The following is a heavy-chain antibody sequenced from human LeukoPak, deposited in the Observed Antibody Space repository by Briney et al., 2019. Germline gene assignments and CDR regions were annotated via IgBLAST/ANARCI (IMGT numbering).Heavy chain of an antibody. CDR1: GYTFTSYD. CDR3: ASLIAAAGTVYYYYGMDV. CDR2: MNPNSGNT. Sequence: GASVKVSCKASGYTFTSYDINWVRQATGQGLEWMGWMNPNSGNTGYAQKFQGRVTMTRNTSISTAYMELSSLRSEDTAVYYCASLIAAAGTVYYYYGMDVWGQGTTVTVSS. J-gene: IGHJ6*02. V-gene: IGHV1-8*01. D-gene: IGHD6-13*01.